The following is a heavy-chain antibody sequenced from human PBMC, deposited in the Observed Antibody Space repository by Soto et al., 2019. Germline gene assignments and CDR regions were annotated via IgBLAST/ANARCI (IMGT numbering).Heavy chain of an antibody. CDR2: VYYTGST. V-gene: IGHV4-59*01. CDR3: ASAEEPVAMPSDY. CDR1: GGSISNYY. Sequence: SETLSLTCTVSGGSISNYYWSWIRQPPGKGLEWIGYVYYTGSTNYNPSLKSRVTFSADSSKDQFSLRLNSVTAADTAVYYCASAEEPVAMPSDYWGQGTMVTVSS. D-gene: IGHD2-2*01. J-gene: IGHJ4*02.